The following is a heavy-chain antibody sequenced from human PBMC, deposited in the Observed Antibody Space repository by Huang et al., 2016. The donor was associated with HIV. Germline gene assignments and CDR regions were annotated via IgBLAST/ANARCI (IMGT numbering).Heavy chain of an antibody. CDR2: ISISGSTI. CDR1: GFTFSDYY. CDR3: ARERMVGSTGIFDY. D-gene: IGHD1-26*01. Sequence: QVQLVESGGGLVKPGGSLRLSCAASGFTFSDYYMSWIRQCPGKGRECVSFISISGSTIDYADSVKGRFTISRDNAKNSLDLQMNNLRAEDTAVYYCARERMVGSTGIFDYWGQGTLVTVSS. V-gene: IGHV3-11*01. J-gene: IGHJ4*02.